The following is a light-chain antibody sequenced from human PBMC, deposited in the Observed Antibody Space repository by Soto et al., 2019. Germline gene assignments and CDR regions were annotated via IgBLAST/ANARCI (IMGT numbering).Light chain of an antibody. Sequence: QSVLTQPPSASVAPGQRVSISCSGSNSNIAKNNVYWYQQLPGTAPKLLIFRNAQRPSEVPDRFSGSTSGSSASLAISGLRSEEEAVYYCSSWDDRSATLVFGGGTKLTVL. CDR3: SSWDDRSATLV. J-gene: IGLJ2*01. CDR2: RNA. V-gene: IGLV1-47*01. CDR1: NSNIAKNN.